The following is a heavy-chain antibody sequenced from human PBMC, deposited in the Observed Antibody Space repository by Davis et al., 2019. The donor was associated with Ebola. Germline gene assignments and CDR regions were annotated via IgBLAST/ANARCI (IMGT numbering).Heavy chain of an antibody. CDR3: ARVGPAVFGVVTLPWGYYYMDV. V-gene: IGHV1-69*13. CDR1: GGTFSSYA. D-gene: IGHD3-3*01. Sequence: SVKVSCKASGGTFSSYAISWVRQAPGQGLEWMGGIIPIFGTANYAQKFQGRVTITADESTSTAYMELSSLRSEDTAVYYCARVGPAVFGVVTLPWGYYYMDVWGKGTTVTVSS. CDR2: IIPIFGTA. J-gene: IGHJ6*03.